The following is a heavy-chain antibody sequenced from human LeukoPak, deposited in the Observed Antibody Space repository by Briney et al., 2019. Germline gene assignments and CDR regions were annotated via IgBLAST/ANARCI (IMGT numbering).Heavy chain of an antibody. D-gene: IGHD2-15*01. CDR3: VRGDHCSAAGCYPAH. Sequence: GGSLRLSCTVSGFTFSSYAMSWVRQAPGKGLEWVSIINPSGDFTYYTNSVKGRFSISRDNSKNTLYLQMNILSAEDTAVYYCVRGDHCSAAGCYPAHWGQGTLVTVSS. CDR1: GFTFSSYA. J-gene: IGHJ4*02. V-gene: IGHV3-23*01. CDR2: INPSGDFT.